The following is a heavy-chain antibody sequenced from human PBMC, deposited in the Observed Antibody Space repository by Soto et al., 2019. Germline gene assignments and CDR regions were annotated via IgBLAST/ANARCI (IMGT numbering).Heavy chain of an antibody. CDR1: GDTFSSYA. Sequence: QVQLVQSGAEVKKPGSSVKVSCKASGDTFSSYAINWVRQAPGQGLEWMGGIIPMFGTANYAQKFKGRVTITAGESTSTVYKELTRLRSEDTNVYYCARVGPAHYYDSSGYYSPLDYWGQGTLVTVSS. J-gene: IGHJ4*02. D-gene: IGHD3-22*01. CDR3: ARVGPAHYYDSSGYYSPLDY. V-gene: IGHV1-69*01. CDR2: IIPMFGTA.